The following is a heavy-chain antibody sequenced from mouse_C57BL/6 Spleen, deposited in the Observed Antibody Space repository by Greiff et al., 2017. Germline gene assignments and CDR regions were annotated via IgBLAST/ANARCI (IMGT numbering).Heavy chain of an antibody. CDR2: IWRGGST. D-gene: IGHD1-1*01. J-gene: IGHJ1*03. Sequence: VQGVESGPGLVQPSQSLSITCTVSGFSLTSSGVHWVRQSPGKGLEWLGVIWRGGSTHSNAALMSSLSITKDNSKSQVFFKMNSLQADDTAIYYCAKNYYGSGGDWYFDVWGTGTTVTVSS. V-gene: IGHV2-5*01. CDR3: AKNYYGSGGDWYFDV. CDR1: GFSLTSSG.